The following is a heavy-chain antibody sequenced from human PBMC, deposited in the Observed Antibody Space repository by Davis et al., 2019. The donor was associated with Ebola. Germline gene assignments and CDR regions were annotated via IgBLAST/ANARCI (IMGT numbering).Heavy chain of an antibody. CDR3: ARETQYSSFSFDY. D-gene: IGHD6-6*01. Sequence: GSLRLSCAVYGGSFSGYYWSWIRQHPGKGLEWIGYIYYSGSTNYNPSLKSRVTISVDTSKNQFSLKLSSVTAADTAVYYCARETQYSSFSFDYWGQGTLVTVSS. J-gene: IGHJ4*02. CDR2: IYYSGST. CDR1: GGSFSGYY. V-gene: IGHV4-59*01.